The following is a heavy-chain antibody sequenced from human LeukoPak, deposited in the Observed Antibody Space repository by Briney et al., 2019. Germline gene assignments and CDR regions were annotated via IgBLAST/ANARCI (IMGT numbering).Heavy chain of an antibody. CDR3: AKDHYYFDY. CDR2: ISYDGSNK. J-gene: IGHJ4*02. V-gene: IGHV3-30*18. Sequence: PGRSVRLSCAASGFTFSSYGMHWVRQAPGKGLEWVAVISYDGSNKYYADSVKGRFTISRDNSKNTLYLQMNSLRAEDTAVYYCAKDHYYFDYWGQGTLVTVSS. CDR1: GFTFSSYG.